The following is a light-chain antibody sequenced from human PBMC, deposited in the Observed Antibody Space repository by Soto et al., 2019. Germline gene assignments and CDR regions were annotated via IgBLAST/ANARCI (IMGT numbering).Light chain of an antibody. CDR1: QRINNN. V-gene: IGKV3-15*01. CDR2: GAS. CDR3: QQYNNWPIT. Sequence: EIVMTQAPATLSVSPGERATLSCRASQRINNNLAWYQQKPGQGPRLLIYGASSRATGIPARFSGSGSGTGFTLIIRSPHSQDIAIYDCQQYNNWPITFGEGTKVEIK. J-gene: IGKJ4*01.